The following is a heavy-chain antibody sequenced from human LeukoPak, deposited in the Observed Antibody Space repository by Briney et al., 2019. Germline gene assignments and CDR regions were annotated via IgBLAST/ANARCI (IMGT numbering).Heavy chain of an antibody. J-gene: IGHJ4*02. Sequence: GGSLRLSCAASGFTFSSYAMHWVRQAPGKGLEWVAVISYDGSNKYYADSVKGRFTISRDNAKNSLYLQMNSLRAEDTALYYCAKDEEPLGSGHYGYWGQGILVTVSS. CDR3: AKDEEPLGSGHYGY. CDR2: ISYDGSNK. V-gene: IGHV3-30-3*01. CDR1: GFTFSSYA. D-gene: IGHD3-22*01.